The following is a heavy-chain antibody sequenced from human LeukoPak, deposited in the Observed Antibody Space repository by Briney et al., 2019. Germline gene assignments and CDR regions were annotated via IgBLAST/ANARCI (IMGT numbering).Heavy chain of an antibody. CDR1: GFTFGDYA. D-gene: IGHD3-3*01. CDR3: TSGLYYDSWSDLFDY. V-gene: IGHV3-49*04. Sequence: GGSLGLSCTASGFTFGDYAMSWVRQAPGKGPEWVGFIRRKANGGTTEYAASVKGRFTISRDDSKSIAYLQMNGLKTEDTAVYYCTSGLYYDSWSDLFDYWGQGTLVTVSS. CDR2: IRRKANGGTT. J-gene: IGHJ4*02.